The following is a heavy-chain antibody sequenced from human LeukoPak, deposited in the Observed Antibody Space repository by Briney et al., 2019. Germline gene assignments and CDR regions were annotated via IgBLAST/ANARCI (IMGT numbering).Heavy chain of an antibody. D-gene: IGHD1-1*01. Sequence: GGSLRLSCAASGFTFSTYAVNWVRQAPGKGLEWVSTISGSGDSTYYADSVKGRFTISRDNSKDTLYLQMSSVRVDDTAVYYCARVSKIRVMEPFDYWGQGTLVTVSS. CDR2: ISGSGDST. V-gene: IGHV3-23*01. CDR1: GFTFSTYA. CDR3: ARVSKIRVMEPFDY. J-gene: IGHJ4*02.